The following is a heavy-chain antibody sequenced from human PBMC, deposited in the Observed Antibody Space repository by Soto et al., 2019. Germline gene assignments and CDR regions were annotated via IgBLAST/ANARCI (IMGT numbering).Heavy chain of an antibody. V-gene: IGHV3-53*01. CDR2: LYDVDGS. CDR3: ATWHEREHAYDV. Sequence: GGSLRLSCAASGFTVSSNYVAWVRQAPGKGLEWVSALYDVDGSFYADSVKGRFTTSSDSSKTTVYLQMNDLRPDDTAVYYCATWHEREHAYDVWGQGTTVTVSS. J-gene: IGHJ3*01. CDR1: GFTVSSNY. D-gene: IGHD1-1*01.